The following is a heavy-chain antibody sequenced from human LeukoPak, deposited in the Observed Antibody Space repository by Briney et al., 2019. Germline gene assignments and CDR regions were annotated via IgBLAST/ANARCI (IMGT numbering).Heavy chain of an antibody. D-gene: IGHD2-21*01. J-gene: IGHJ4*02. Sequence: GGSLRLSCAASGFTFSSYAMSWVRQAPGKGLGWVSSISGMGGSAFCADSGDGRFTIARDPTNNTLYLRLNRLRAEDTAVYYCAKVRGVHIVVVRYFDYWGQGTLVTVST. V-gene: IGHV3-23*01. CDR1: GFTFSSYA. CDR2: ISGMGGSA. CDR3: AKVRGVHIVVVRYFDY.